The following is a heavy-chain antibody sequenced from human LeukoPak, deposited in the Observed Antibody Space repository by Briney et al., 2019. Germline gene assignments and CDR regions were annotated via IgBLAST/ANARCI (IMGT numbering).Heavy chain of an antibody. D-gene: IGHD3-9*01. CDR2: ISSSSSYI. Sequence: GGSLRLSCAASGFTFSTYSMNWVRQAPGKGLEWVSSISSSSSYIYYADSVKGRFTISRDNAKNSLYLQMNSLRAEDTAMYYCARRDILTGYSDYWGQGTLVTVSS. CDR3: ARRDILTGYSDY. CDR1: GFTFSTYS. V-gene: IGHV3-21*01. J-gene: IGHJ4*02.